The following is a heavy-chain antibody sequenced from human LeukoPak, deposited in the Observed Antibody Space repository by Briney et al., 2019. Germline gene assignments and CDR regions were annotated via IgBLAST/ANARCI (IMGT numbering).Heavy chain of an antibody. V-gene: IGHV3-7*03. CDR3: ARVRTVTYYGMDV. Sequence: RGSLRLSCVASGFTFSSYWMSWVRQAPGKGLEWVANIKHDESEKYYVDSVKGRFTISRDNAKNSLYLQMNSLRAEDTAVYYCARVRTVTYYGMDVWGKGTTVTVSS. CDR1: GFTFSSYW. D-gene: IGHD4-17*01. CDR2: IKHDESEK. J-gene: IGHJ6*04.